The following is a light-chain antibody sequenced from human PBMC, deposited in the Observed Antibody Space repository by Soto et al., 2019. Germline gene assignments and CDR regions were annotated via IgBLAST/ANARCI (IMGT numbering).Light chain of an antibody. Sequence: QSVLTQPPSVSGAPGQTITISCTGSSSNIGAGYDVHWYQQLPGRAPKLLIYGNNNRPSGVPDRFSGSKSGTSATLGITGLQTGDEADYYCGTWDSSMSAAGWVFGGGTKLTVL. V-gene: IGLV1-40*01. CDR3: GTWDSSMSAAGWV. J-gene: IGLJ3*02. CDR1: SSNIGAGYD. CDR2: GNN.